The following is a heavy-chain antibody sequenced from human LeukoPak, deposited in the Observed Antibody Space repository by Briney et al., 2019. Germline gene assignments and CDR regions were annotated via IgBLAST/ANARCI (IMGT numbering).Heavy chain of an antibody. Sequence: PGGSLRLSCAASGFTFSNYAMSWVRQAPGKGLEWVSTISGSGGSTYYADSVKGRFTISRDNSKNTLYLQMNSLRAEDTAVYYCAREWLRSWGIDSWGQGTLVTVSS. J-gene: IGHJ4*02. V-gene: IGHV3-23*01. CDR1: GFTFSNYA. CDR3: AREWLRSWGIDS. D-gene: IGHD5-12*01. CDR2: ISGSGGST.